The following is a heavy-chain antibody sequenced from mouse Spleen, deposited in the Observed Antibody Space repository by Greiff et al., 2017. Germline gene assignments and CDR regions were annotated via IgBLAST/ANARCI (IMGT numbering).Heavy chain of an antibody. J-gene: IGHJ2*01. CDR2: ISSGSSTI. V-gene: IGHV5-17*01. CDR1: GFTFSDYG. CDR3: ATGGNRYYFDY. Sequence: EVQLQESGGGLVKPGGSLKLSCAASGFTFSDYGMHWVRQAPEKGLEWVAYISSGSSTIYYTDTVKGRFTISRDNAKNTLFLQMTSLRSEDTAMYYCATGGNRYYFDYWGQGTTLTVSS. D-gene: IGHD2-1*01.